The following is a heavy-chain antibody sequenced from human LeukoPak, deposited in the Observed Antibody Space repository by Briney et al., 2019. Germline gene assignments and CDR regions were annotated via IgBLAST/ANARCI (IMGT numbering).Heavy chain of an antibody. CDR3: ARQYCSSTSCYYYYYHMDV. CDR1: GDSISSSSYY. V-gene: IGHV4-39*01. CDR2: VFHSGST. J-gene: IGHJ6*03. Sequence: SETLSLTCTVSGDSISSSSYYWGWIRQPPGKGLESIGSVFHSGSTYYNPSLKSRVTISVDTSKNQFSLKLSSVTAADTAVYYCARQYCSSTSCYYYYYHMDVWGKGTTVTVSS. D-gene: IGHD2-2*01.